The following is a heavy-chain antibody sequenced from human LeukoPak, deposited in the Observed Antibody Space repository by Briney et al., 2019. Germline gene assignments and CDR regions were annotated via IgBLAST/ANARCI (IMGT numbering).Heavy chain of an antibody. Sequence: ASVKVSCKASGYTFTAYFMHWVRQAPGQGLEWMGWINPNSGDTNYAQKFQGRVTMTGDTSISTVYMELSRLRSEDTAVYYCARDYTPNNYYYYMDVWGKGTTVTISS. CDR1: GYTFTAYF. V-gene: IGHV1-2*02. CDR2: INPNSGDT. D-gene: IGHD4/OR15-4a*01. J-gene: IGHJ6*03. CDR3: ARDYTPNNYYYYMDV.